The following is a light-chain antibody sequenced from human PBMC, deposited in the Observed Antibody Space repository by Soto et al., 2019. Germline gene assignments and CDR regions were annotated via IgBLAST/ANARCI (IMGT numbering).Light chain of an antibody. J-gene: IGLJ1*01. V-gene: IGLV2-14*01. CDR2: EVS. CDR3: SXYTSSSTLV. CDR1: SSDVGGYNY. Sequence: QSALTQPASVSGSPGQSITISCTGTSSDVGGYNYVSWYQQHPGKAPKLMIYEVSNRPSGVSNRFSGSKSGNTASLTISGXXXXXXXXXXCSXYTSSSTLVFGTGTKVTVL.